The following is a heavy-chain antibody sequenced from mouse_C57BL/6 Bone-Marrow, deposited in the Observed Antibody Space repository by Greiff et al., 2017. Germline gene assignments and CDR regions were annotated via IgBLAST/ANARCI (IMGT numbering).Heavy chain of an antibody. CDR1: GYTFTTYP. V-gene: IGHV1-47*01. J-gene: IGHJ2*01. CDR3: ARSSAFFYDFDY. D-gene: IGHD6-1*01. Sequence: QVQLQQPGAELVKPGASVKMSCKASGYTFTTYPIEWMKQNHGKSLEWIGNFHPYNDDTKYNEKFKGKATLTVEKSSNTVYLQLSRLTSDYSAVYYCARSSAFFYDFDYWGQGTTLTVSS. CDR2: FHPYNDDT.